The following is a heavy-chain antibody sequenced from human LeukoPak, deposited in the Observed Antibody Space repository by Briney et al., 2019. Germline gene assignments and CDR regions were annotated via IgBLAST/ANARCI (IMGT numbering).Heavy chain of an antibody. Sequence: TETLSLTCTVSGGSISSSSYYWGWIRQPPGKGLEWIGSIYYSGSTYYNPSLKSRVTISVDTPKNQFSLKLSSVTAADTAVYYCARSDCSSTSCYDLFDPWGQGTLVTVSS. CDR1: GGSISSSSYY. D-gene: IGHD2-2*01. V-gene: IGHV4-39*01. J-gene: IGHJ5*02. CDR3: ARSDCSSTSCYDLFDP. CDR2: IYYSGST.